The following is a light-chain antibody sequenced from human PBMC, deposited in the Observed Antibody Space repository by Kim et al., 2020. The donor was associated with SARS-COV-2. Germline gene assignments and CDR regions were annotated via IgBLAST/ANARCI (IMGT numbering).Light chain of an antibody. J-gene: IGKJ4*01. CDR2: WAS. CDR1: QSVLYSSNNKNY. CDR3: QQYYSNPVT. Sequence: DIVMTQSPDSLAVSLGERATINCKSSQSVLYSSNNKNYLAWYQQKPGQPPKLLIYWASTRESGVPDRFSGSGSGTDFSLTISSLQAEDVAVYFCQQYYSNPVTFGGGTKLEI. V-gene: IGKV4-1*01.